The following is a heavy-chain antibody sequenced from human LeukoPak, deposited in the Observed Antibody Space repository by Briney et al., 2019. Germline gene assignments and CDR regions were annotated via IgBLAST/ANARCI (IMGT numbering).Heavy chain of an antibody. CDR3: ARVNVGSYYAFDI. CDR1: GVSISSSNSY. CDR2: IYYSGNT. V-gene: IGHV4-39*07. J-gene: IGHJ3*02. Sequence: SETLSLTCTVSGVSISSSNSYWGWIRQPPGKGLEWIGSIYYSGNTYYNASLKSRVTISVDTSKNQFSLKLSSVTAADTAVYYCARVNVGSYYAFDIWGQGTMVTVSS. D-gene: IGHD1-26*01.